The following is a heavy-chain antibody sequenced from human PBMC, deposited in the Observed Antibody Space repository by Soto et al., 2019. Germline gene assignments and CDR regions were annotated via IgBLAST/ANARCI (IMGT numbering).Heavy chain of an antibody. J-gene: IGHJ6*02. CDR2: INAGNGNT. D-gene: IGHD3-3*01. V-gene: IGHV1-3*01. CDR3: ARSQDDFWSGYDGMDV. Sequence: ASVKVSCKASGYTFTSYAMHWVRQAPGQRLEWMGWINAGNGNTKYSQKFQGRVTITRDTSASTAYMELSSLRSEDTAVYYCARSQDDFWSGYDGMDVWGQGTTVTVSS. CDR1: GYTFTSYA.